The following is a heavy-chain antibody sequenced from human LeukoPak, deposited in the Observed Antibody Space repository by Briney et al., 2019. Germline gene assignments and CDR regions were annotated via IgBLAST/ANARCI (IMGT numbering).Heavy chain of an antibody. J-gene: IGHJ6*02. D-gene: IGHD5-18*01. CDR3: ARGPNSGYSYGSYGMDV. CDR1: GFTVSSNY. Sequence: GGSLRLSCAASGFTVSSNYMSWVRQAPGKGREWVSAIYSGGSTYYADSVKGRFTISRDNSKNTLYLQMNSLRAEDTAVYYCARGPNSGYSYGSYGMDVWGQGTTVTVSS. V-gene: IGHV3-53*01. CDR2: IYSGGST.